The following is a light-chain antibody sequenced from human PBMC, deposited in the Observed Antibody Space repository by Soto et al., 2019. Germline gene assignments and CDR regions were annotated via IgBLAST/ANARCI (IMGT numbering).Light chain of an antibody. V-gene: IGKV1-6*01. CDR1: QGIRND. Sequence: IQMPQSHSTLSASVGDRVTITCRASQGIRNDLGWYQQKPAKAPKLLIYAASSLQSGVPSRFSGSGSGTDFTLTIISLQPEDFATYYCQQGYRCPYTLGQGTKVDIK. CDR2: AAS. CDR3: QQGYRCPYT. J-gene: IGKJ2*01.